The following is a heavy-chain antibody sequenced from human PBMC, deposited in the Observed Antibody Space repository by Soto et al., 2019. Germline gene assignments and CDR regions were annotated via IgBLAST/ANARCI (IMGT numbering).Heavy chain of an antibody. CDR2: IHHSGGT. CDR1: GDSISSHDW. CDR3: VRNGYYSLDY. Sequence: QVQLQESGPGLVKPSGTLSLTCAVSGDSISSHDWWSWVRQPPNKGLEWIAEIHHSGGTNYNPSLMSRATISVDNSKNQFSLKLISATAADTAVYYCVRNGYYSLDYWGQGTLVSVPS. D-gene: IGHD3-3*01. V-gene: IGHV4-4*02. J-gene: IGHJ4*02.